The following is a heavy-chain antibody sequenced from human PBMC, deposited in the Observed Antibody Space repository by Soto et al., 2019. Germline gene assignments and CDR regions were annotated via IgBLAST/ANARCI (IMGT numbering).Heavy chain of an antibody. CDR2: INSDGSTT. D-gene: IGHD2-2*01. J-gene: IGHJ6*02. CDR3: AREVVPAATHYYYGMDV. Sequence: EVQLVESGGGLVQPGGSLRLSCAASGFTLSSYAMHWVRQAPGKGLVWVSRINSDGSTTSYADSVKGRFTISGDNAKNTLYLQMNSLRAEDTAVYYCAREVVPAATHYYYGMDVWGQGTTVTVSS. V-gene: IGHV3-74*01. CDR1: GFTLSSYA.